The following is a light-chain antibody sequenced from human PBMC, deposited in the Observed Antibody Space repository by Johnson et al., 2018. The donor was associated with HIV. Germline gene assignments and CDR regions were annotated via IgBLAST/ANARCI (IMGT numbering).Light chain of an antibody. J-gene: IGLJ1*01. V-gene: IGLV1-51*02. CDR1: SSNIGNNY. Sequence: QPVLTQPPSVSAAPGQKVTISCSGSSSNIGNNYVSWYQQLPGTAPKLLIYENNKRPSGIPDRFSGSKSGTSATLGITGLQTGDEADYYCGTWDSSLSENVVGTGTKVTVL. CDR2: ENN. CDR3: GTWDSSLSENV.